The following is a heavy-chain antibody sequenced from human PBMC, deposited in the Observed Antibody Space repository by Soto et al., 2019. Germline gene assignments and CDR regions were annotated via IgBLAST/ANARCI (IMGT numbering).Heavy chain of an antibody. Sequence: EGQLLESGGGLVQPGGSLRLSCAASGFTFSSYDMSWVRQAPGKGLEWVSAISGSGGSTYYADSVKGRFTLSRANSKNTRNVQMHSLRAEDTAIYYCAKEDDAWTNGHFDIWGQGTMVTVSS. CDR3: AKEDDAWTNGHFDI. CDR2: ISGSGGST. CDR1: GFTFSSYD. V-gene: IGHV3-23*01. D-gene: IGHD2-8*01. J-gene: IGHJ3*02.